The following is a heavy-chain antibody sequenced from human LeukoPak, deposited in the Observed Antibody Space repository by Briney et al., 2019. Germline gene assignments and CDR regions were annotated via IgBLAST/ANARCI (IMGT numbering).Heavy chain of an antibody. Sequence: GGSLRLSCAASGFTFSSYAMHWVRQAPDKGQEYVAVISNDGTYKYYGASVKGRFTISRDNSKNTLYLQMDSLRSEDTAVYSCTRKSGGSQRKMDDWFDPWGQGTLVIVSS. CDR2: ISNDGTYK. CDR1: GFTFSSYA. CDR3: TRKSGGSQRKMDDWFDP. D-gene: IGHD3-10*01. J-gene: IGHJ5*02. V-gene: IGHV3-30*04.